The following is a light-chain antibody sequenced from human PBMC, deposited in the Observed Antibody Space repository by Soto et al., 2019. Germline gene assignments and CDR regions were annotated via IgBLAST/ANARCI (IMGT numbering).Light chain of an antibody. Sequence: EILLTQTPGTLSLSPGDGATLSCRASQTLSRSQLAWYQPKPGKAPRLLIYGESSRATGISDRFSGSGSGTDFTITIRRLEPEDFAVSYCQQFGGARIFGGGTKVDIK. CDR1: QTLSRSQ. CDR2: GES. V-gene: IGKV3-20*01. J-gene: IGKJ4*01. CDR3: QQFGGARI.